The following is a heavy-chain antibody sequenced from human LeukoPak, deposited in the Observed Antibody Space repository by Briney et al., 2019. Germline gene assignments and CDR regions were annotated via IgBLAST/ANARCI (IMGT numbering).Heavy chain of an antibody. CDR3: ARVSGDYGDYQAFYFDY. D-gene: IGHD4-17*01. J-gene: IGHJ4*02. CDR2: IYYSGST. CDR1: GGSFSGYY. Sequence: PSETLSLTCAVYGGSFSGYYWSWIRQPPGKGLEWIGYIYYSGSTNYNPSLKSRVTISVDTSKNQFSLKLSSVTAADTAVYYCARVSGDYGDYQAFYFDYWGQGTLVTVSS. V-gene: IGHV4-59*01.